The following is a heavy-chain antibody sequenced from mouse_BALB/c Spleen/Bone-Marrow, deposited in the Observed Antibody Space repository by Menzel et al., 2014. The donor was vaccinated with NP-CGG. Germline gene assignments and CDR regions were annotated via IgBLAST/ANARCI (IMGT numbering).Heavy chain of an antibody. CDR2: IVPSGDYT. V-gene: IGHV1-4*01. CDR3: AREARTGAWFAY. J-gene: IGHJ3*01. Sequence: QVQLQQSGAELARPGASVMMSCKTSGYTFTSYTMQRIRQRPGQGLEWIGYIVPSGDYTNYKQKFKDRATLTAYKSSNTAYMQLSSLTSDDFAVYYCAREARTGAWFAYWGQGTLVTVSA. CDR1: GYTFTSYT. D-gene: IGHD4-1*01.